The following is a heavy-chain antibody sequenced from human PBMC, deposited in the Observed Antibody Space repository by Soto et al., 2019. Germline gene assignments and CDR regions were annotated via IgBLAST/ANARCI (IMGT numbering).Heavy chain of an antibody. J-gene: IGHJ3*01. V-gene: IGHV3-21*01. Sequence: EVQLLESGGGLVNPGGSLRLSCATSGFTFSSYSMDWVRQAPGKGLEWVASINPSSRYVFYADSVRGRFTISRDYAENSLHLQMNGLRGEDTAVYYCARHETWLTGDGFEFWGRGTFVNVSS. D-gene: IGHD3-9*01. CDR3: ARHETWLTGDGFEF. CDR1: GFTFSSYS. CDR2: INPSSRYV.